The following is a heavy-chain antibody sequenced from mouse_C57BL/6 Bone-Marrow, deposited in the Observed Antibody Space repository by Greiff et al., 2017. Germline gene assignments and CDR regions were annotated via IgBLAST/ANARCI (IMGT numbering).Heavy chain of an antibody. CDR1: GYTFTSYG. Sequence: VKLQESGAELARPGASVKLSCKASGYTFTSYGISWVKQRTGQGLEWIGEIYPRSGNTYYNEKFTGKATLTADTSSSTAYMELRSLTSEDSAVYFCVTTVVAPFAYWGQGTLVTVSA. CDR3: VTTVVAPFAY. V-gene: IGHV1-81*01. CDR2: IYPRSGNT. J-gene: IGHJ3*01. D-gene: IGHD1-1*01.